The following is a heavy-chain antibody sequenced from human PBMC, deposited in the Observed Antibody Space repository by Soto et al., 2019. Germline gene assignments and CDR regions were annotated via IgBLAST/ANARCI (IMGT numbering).Heavy chain of an antibody. CDR2: ISYDGSNK. CDR1: GFTFSSYA. V-gene: IGHV3-30-3*01. Sequence: VQLVESGGGVVQPGRSLRLSCAASGFTFSSYAMHWVRQAPGKGLEWVAVISYDGSNKYYADSVKGRFTISRDNSKNTLYLQMNSLRAEDTAVYYCARVWFGEKNPYDYWGQGTLVTVSS. D-gene: IGHD3-10*01. J-gene: IGHJ4*02. CDR3: ARVWFGEKNPYDY.